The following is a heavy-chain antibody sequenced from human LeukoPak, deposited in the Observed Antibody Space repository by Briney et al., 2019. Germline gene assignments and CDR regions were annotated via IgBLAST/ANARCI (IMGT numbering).Heavy chain of an antibody. J-gene: IGHJ4*02. Sequence: SETLSLTCTVSGGSISSYYWSWIRQPPGKGLEWIGYIYYSGSTNYNPSLKGRVTISVDTSKNQFSLKPSSVTAADTAVYYCARGHWGYCSSTSCSNFDYWGQGTLVTVSS. CDR2: IYYSGST. D-gene: IGHD2-2*01. CDR1: GGSISSYY. V-gene: IGHV4-59*01. CDR3: ARGHWGYCSSTSCSNFDY.